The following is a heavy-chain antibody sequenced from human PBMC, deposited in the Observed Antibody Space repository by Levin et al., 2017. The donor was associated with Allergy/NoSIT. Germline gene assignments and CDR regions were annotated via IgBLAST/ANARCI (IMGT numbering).Heavy chain of an antibody. D-gene: IGHD3-22*01. CDR1: GGTFSSYA. Sequence: TGESLKISCKASGGTFSSYAISWVRQAPGQGLEWMGGIIPIFGTANYAQKFQGRVTITADESTSTAYMELSSLRSEDTAVYYCARVPGFAYYYDSSGYFFDYWGQGTLVTVSS. J-gene: IGHJ4*02. V-gene: IGHV1-69*01. CDR2: IIPIFGTA. CDR3: ARVPGFAYYYDSSGYFFDY.